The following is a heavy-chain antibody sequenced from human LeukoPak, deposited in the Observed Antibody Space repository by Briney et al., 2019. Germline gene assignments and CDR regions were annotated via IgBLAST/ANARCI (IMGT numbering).Heavy chain of an antibody. Sequence: ASVKVSCKASGGTFSSYAMSWVRQAPGKGLEWVSAISGSGGSTYYADSVKGRFTISRDNSKNTLYLQMNSLRAEDTAVYYCVKRGIVATIGYYFDYWGQGTLVTVSS. V-gene: IGHV3-23*01. J-gene: IGHJ4*02. CDR2: ISGSGGST. CDR3: VKRGIVATIGYYFDY. CDR1: GGTFSSYA. D-gene: IGHD5-12*01.